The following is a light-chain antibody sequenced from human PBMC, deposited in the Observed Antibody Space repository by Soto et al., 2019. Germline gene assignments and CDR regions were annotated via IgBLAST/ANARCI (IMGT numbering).Light chain of an antibody. CDR3: FSYAGGRTYV. CDR2: EGS. Sequence: QSALTQPASVSGDPGQSITISCTGTSREVGSYNLVSWYQQHPGKAPKLMIYEGSKRPSGVSNRFSGSKSGNTASLTISGLQAKDEADYYCFSYAGGRTYVFGTGTKLTVL. V-gene: IGLV2-23*01. CDR1: SREVGSYNL. J-gene: IGLJ1*01.